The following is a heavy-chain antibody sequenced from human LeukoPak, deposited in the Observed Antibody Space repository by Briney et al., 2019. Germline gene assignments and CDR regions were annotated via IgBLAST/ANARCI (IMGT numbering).Heavy chain of an antibody. CDR3: TSLSGSYYFDY. J-gene: IGHJ4*02. CDR1: GFTFSTYA. D-gene: IGHD1-26*01. V-gene: IGHV3-73*01. Sequence: GGSLRLSCAASGFTFSTYAMSWVRQAPGKGLEWVGRIRSKANSYATAYAASVKGRFTISRDDSKNTAYLQMNSLKTEDTAVYYCTSLSGSYYFDYWGQGTLVTVSS. CDR2: IRSKANSYAT.